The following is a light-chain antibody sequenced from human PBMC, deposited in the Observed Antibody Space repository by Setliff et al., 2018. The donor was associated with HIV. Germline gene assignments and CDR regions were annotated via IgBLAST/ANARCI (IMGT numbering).Light chain of an antibody. CDR3: SSYTSSSTLYV. CDR2: EVS. V-gene: IGLV2-14*02. Sequence: QSALTQPASVSGSPGQSITISCTGTSSDLGSYNLVSWYQQHPGKAPKLMIYEVSKRPSGVSNRFSGSKSGNTASLTISGLQVEDESDYYCSSYTSSSTLYVFGTGTKVTVL. CDR1: SSDLGSYNL. J-gene: IGLJ1*01.